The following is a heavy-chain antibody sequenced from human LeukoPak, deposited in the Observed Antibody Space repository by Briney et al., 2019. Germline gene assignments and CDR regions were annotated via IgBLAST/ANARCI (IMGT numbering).Heavy chain of an antibody. CDR1: GFTFDDYG. V-gene: IGHV3-74*01. CDR3: AGHHQAYSRTY. D-gene: IGHD6-13*01. CDR2: ISTDGSST. J-gene: IGHJ4*02. Sequence: PGGSLRLSCAASGFTFDDYGMSWVRQAPGKGLEWVSRISTDGSSTTYADSVKGRFTISRDNARDTLYLQMNSLRAEDTAVYYCAGHHQAYSRTYWGQGTLVTVSS.